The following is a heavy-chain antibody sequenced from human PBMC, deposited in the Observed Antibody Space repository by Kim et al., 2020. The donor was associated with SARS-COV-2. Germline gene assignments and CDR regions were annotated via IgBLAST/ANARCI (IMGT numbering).Heavy chain of an antibody. D-gene: IGHD3-10*01. V-gene: IGHV4-39*01. Sequence: SETLSLTCTVSGGSISSSSCYWGWIRQPPGKGLEWIGSIYYSGSTNYTLSLKSRVTISVDTSKNQFSLNLTSVTAADTAVYYCPRRRVGQPTDYWGQGTLFTVPS. CDR3: PRRRVGQPTDY. CDR2: IYYSGST. J-gene: IGHJ4*02. CDR1: GGSISSSSCY.